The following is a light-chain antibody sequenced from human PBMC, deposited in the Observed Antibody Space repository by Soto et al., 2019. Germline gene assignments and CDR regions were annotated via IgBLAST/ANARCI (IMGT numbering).Light chain of an antibody. CDR1: SSNIGSET. CDR2: SNN. Sequence: QLVLTQPPSVSETPGQRVTISCSGSSSNIGSETVNWYQQLPGTAPKLVIYSNNQRPSGVPDRFSGSKSGTSASLAISGLQSEDEADYYCAAWDDSLNGVVFGGGTQLTVL. J-gene: IGLJ2*01. CDR3: AAWDDSLNGVV. V-gene: IGLV1-44*01.